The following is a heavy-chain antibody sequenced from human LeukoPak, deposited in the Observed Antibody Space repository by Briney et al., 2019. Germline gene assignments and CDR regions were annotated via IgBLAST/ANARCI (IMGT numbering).Heavy chain of an antibody. D-gene: IGHD3-10*01. J-gene: IGHJ4*02. Sequence: GESLKISCEGSGYSFSNYWIVWLRQMPGKGLEWLGSIYPGDSNSRYSPSFQGQVTISADKAISTAYLQWSSLKASDTAMYYCARDSGERGSGSYLIAYWGQGTLVTVSS. CDR3: ARDSGERGSGSYLIAY. V-gene: IGHV5-51*01. CDR2: IYPGDSNS. CDR1: GYSFSNYW.